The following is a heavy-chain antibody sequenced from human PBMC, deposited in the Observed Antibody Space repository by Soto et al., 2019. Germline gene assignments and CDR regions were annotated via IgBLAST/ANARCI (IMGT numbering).Heavy chain of an antibody. V-gene: IGHV3-33*01. CDR1: GFTFSSYG. D-gene: IGHD4-17*01. Sequence: QVQLVESGGGVVQPGRSLRLSCAASGFTFSSYGMHWVRQAPGKGLEWVAVIWYDGSNKYYADSVKGRFTISRDNSKNTLYLQMNTLRAKETAVYYCASDILMTTVTTGEFDYWGQGTLVTVSS. J-gene: IGHJ4*02. CDR2: IWYDGSNK. CDR3: ASDILMTTVTTGEFDY.